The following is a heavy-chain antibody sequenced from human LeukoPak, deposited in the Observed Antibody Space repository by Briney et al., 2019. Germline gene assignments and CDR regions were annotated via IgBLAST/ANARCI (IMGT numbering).Heavy chain of an antibody. Sequence: PSETLSLTCAVFGGSFTAYYWTWIRQAPGKGLEWIGEIDHSGRTNYNPSLKSRVTISVDTSKNQFSLRVTSVTAADTAVYYCAREGRSSINTGGDLDYWARGSLVTVSS. CDR1: GGSFTAYY. CDR3: AREGRSSINTGGDLDY. D-gene: IGHD3-16*01. V-gene: IGHV4-34*01. CDR2: IDHSGRT. J-gene: IGHJ4*02.